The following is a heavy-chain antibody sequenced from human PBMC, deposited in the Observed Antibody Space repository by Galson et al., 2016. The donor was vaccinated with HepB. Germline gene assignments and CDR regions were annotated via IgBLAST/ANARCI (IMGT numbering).Heavy chain of an antibody. CDR2: INPSGSST. J-gene: IGHJ6*02. CDR1: GYTFTSYY. Sequence: SVKVSCKASGYTFTSYYMYWVRQASGRGLEWMGIINPSGSSTSHPQKFQGRVTMTRDASTSTVYMELSSLRSEDTAVYYCARAGLPPYYYYGMDVWGQGTTVTVSS. V-gene: IGHV1-46*01. D-gene: IGHD4-11*01. CDR3: ARAGLPPYYYYGMDV.